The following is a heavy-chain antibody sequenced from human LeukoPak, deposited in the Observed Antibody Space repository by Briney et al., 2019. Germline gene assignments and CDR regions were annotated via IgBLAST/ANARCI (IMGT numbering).Heavy chain of an antibody. D-gene: IGHD2-15*01. CDR2: ISYDGSNK. CDR1: GFIFSGSA. CDR3: AKVLPQRVGSVVGGFDY. J-gene: IGHJ4*02. Sequence: GGSLSLSCAASGFIFSGSAMNWVRQAPGKGLEWVAVISYDGSNKYYADSVKGRFTISRDNSKNTLYLQMNSLRAEDTAVYYCAKVLPQRVGSVVGGFDYWGQGTLVTVSP. V-gene: IGHV3-30*18.